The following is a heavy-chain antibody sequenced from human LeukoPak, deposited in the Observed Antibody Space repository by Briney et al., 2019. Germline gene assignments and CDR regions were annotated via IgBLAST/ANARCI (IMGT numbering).Heavy chain of an antibody. D-gene: IGHD1-26*01. J-gene: IGHJ4*02. CDR3: ARGARIVGATPPDY. CDR1: GGSISSYY. CDR2: MCYSGST. V-gene: IGHV4-59*01. Sequence: SETLSLTCTVSGGSISSYYWSWIWQPPGQGLGWIGYMCYSGSTNYNPSLKSRGTISVDTSKNQFSLKLSSVTAADTAVYYCARGARIVGATPPDYWGQGTLVTVSS.